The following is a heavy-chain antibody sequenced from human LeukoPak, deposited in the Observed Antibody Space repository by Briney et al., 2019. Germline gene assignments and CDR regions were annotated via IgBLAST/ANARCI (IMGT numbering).Heavy chain of an antibody. CDR2: MNPNSGNT. CDR1: GYTFTSYD. D-gene: IGHD3-16*02. V-gene: IGHV1-8*03. J-gene: IGHJ5*02. CDR3: ARGPYDYVWGSYRNWFDP. Sequence: GASVKVSCKASGYTFTSYDINWVRQATGQGLEWMRWMNPNSGNTGYAQKFQGRVTITRNTSISTAYMELSSLRSEDTAVYYCARGPYDYVWGSYRNWFDPWGQGTLVTVSS.